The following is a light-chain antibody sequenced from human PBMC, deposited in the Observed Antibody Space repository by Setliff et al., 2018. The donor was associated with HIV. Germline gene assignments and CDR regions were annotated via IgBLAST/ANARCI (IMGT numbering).Light chain of an antibody. J-gene: IGLJ1*01. CDR1: SSDVGGYNY. CDR2: EVR. Sequence: QSALTQPVSVSGSPGQSITISCTGTSSDVGGYNYVSWYQQHPGKAPKLIIYEVRNRPSGVSNRFSGSKSGNTASLTISGLQAEDEGDYYCSSYAITNTLPFGTGTKGTVL. V-gene: IGLV2-14*01. CDR3: SSYAITNTLP.